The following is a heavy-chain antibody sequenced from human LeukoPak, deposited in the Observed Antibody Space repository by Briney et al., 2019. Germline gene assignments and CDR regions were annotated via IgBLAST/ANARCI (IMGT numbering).Heavy chain of an antibody. D-gene: IGHD5-12*01. J-gene: IGHJ4*02. CDR3: AKDRAGSGYDPSCLDY. CDR1: GFTFSSYG. V-gene: IGHV3-30*18. Sequence: GRSLRLSCAASGFTFSSYGMHWVRQAPGKGLEWVAVISYDGSNKYYADSVKGRFTISRDNSKNTLYLQMNSLRAEDTAVYYCAKDRAGSGYDPSCLDYWGQGTLVTVSS. CDR2: ISYDGSNK.